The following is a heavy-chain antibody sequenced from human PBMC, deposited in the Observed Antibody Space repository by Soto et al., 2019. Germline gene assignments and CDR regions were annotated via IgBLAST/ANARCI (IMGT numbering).Heavy chain of an antibody. Sequence: EMQLLESGGGLVQPGGSLRLSCVASGLLFSSYAMSWVRQTPGQGLEWVSGINGSGVLTYYADSVKGRFTISRDNSNNTLSLQVHSLRDKDTAVYFCAKGGYYSVFDIWGQGTMVTVSA. CDR2: INGSGVLT. D-gene: IGHD3-16*01. V-gene: IGHV3-23*01. CDR1: GLLFSSYA. J-gene: IGHJ3*02. CDR3: AKGGYYSVFDI.